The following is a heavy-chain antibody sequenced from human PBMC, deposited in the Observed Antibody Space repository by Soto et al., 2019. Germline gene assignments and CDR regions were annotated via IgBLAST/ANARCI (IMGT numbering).Heavy chain of an antibody. Sequence: ASVKVSCKASGGTFSSYAISWVRQAPGQGLEWMGGIIPIFGTANYAQKFQGRVTITADKSTSTAYMELSSLRSEDTAVYYCARDGNRHKYQLPVYYYYYGMDVWGQGTTVTVSS. V-gene: IGHV1-69*06. J-gene: IGHJ6*02. CDR1: GGTFSSYA. D-gene: IGHD2-2*01. CDR3: ARDGNRHKYQLPVYYYYYGMDV. CDR2: IIPIFGTA.